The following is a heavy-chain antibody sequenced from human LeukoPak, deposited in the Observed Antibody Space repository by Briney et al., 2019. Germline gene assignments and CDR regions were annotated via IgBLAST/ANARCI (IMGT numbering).Heavy chain of an antibody. CDR1: GYTFTSYY. Sequence: ASVTVSCKASGYTFTSYYMHWVRQAPGQGLEWMGIINPSGGSTSYAQKFQGRVTMTRDTSTSTVYMELSSLRSEDTAVYYCARVAVAGGFDYWGQGTLVTVSS. D-gene: IGHD6-19*01. CDR3: ARVAVAGGFDY. J-gene: IGHJ4*02. V-gene: IGHV1-46*01. CDR2: INPSGGST.